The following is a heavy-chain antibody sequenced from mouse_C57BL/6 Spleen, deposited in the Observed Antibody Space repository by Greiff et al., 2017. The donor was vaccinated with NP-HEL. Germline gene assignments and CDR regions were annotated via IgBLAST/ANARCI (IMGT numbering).Heavy chain of an antibody. J-gene: IGHJ2*01. Sequence: QVQLQQPGAELVKPGASVKLSCKASGYTFTSYWMHWVKQRPGQGLEWIGMIHPNSGSTNYNEKFKSKATLTVDKSSSTAYMQLISLTSEDSAVYYCARVLLGRSFDCWGQGTTLTVSS. CDR1: GYTFTSYW. CDR3: ARVLLGRSFDC. D-gene: IGHD3-3*01. CDR2: IHPNSGST. V-gene: IGHV1-64*01.